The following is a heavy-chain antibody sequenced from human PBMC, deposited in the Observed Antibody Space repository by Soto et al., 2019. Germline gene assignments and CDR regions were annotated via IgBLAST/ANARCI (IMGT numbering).Heavy chain of an antibody. D-gene: IGHD6-13*01. CDR2: IYHSATT. V-gene: IGHV4-34*09. J-gene: IGHJ5*02. CDR3: ARDTPGIAARGTSYNWFDP. CDR1: GGSLSGYY. Sequence: SETLSLTCGVYGGSLSGYYFSWIRQSPGKGLEWIGDIYHSATTNYNPSLKSRVTISLDTSKNQFSLKLSSVTAADTAVYYCARDTPGIAARGTSYNWFDPWGQGTLVTVSS.